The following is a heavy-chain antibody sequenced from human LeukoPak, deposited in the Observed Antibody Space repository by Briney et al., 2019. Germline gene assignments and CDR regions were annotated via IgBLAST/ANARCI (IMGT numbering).Heavy chain of an antibody. D-gene: IGHD1-1*01. V-gene: IGHV3-7*01. J-gene: IGHJ4*02. CDR2: IKQDGSEK. CDR1: GFTFSSYW. CDR3: ARDSYGWHDRWDY. Sequence: QAGGSLRLSCAASGFTFSSYWMSWVRQAPGKGLEWVANIKQDGSEKYYVDSVKGRFTISRDNAKNSLYLQMNSLRAEDTAVYYCARDSYGWHDRWDYWGQGTLVTVSS.